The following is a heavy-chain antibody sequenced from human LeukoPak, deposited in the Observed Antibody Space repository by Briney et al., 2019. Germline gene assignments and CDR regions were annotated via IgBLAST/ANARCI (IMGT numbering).Heavy chain of an antibody. CDR2: NRSNAYGGTT. J-gene: IGHJ4*02. CDR3: TRYRGYFDY. CDR1: RFTFGDYA. D-gene: IGHD3-10*01. Sequence: GGSLRLSCTASRFTFGDYAMNWVRQAPGKGLEWVGFNRSNAYGGTTEYAASVKGRFTISRDDSKSIAYLQMNSLKTEDTALYYCTRYRGYFDYWGPGTLVTVSS. V-gene: IGHV3-49*04.